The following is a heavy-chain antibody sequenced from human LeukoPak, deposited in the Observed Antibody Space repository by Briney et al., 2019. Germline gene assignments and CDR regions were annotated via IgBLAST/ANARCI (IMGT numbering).Heavy chain of an antibody. Sequence: GASVKVSCKPSGYTFTGYSMHWVRQAPGQGLEWMGRINPNSGATNYAQKFQGRVTMTRDTSISTAYMDLTTLRSDDTAVYYCAKSIEDCGADGYGYFDLWGRGTLVTVSS. CDR2: INPNSGAT. CDR3: AKSIEDCGADGYGYFDL. CDR1: GYTFTGYS. D-gene: IGHD2-21*02. V-gene: IGHV1-2*06. J-gene: IGHJ2*01.